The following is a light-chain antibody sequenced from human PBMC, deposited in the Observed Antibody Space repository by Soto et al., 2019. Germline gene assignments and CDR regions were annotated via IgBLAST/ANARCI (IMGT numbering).Light chain of an antibody. CDR3: SSYAGSNNLYV. CDR1: SSDVGAYKY. CDR2: EVN. V-gene: IGLV2-8*01. Sequence: QSALTQPPSASGSPGQSVTISCTGTSSDVGAYKYVSWYQQHPDKPPKLMIYEVNKRPSGVPDRFSGSKSDNTASLTVSGLQAEDEADYYCSSYAGSNNLYVFGTGTKVTVL. J-gene: IGLJ1*01.